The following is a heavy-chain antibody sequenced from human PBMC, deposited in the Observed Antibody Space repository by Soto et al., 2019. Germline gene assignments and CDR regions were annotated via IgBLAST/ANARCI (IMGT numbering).Heavy chain of an antibody. Sequence: QITLKESGPTLVKPTQTLTLTCTFSGFSLSTSGVGVGWIRQPPGKALEWLALIYWDDDKRYSPSLKSRLTITKDTSKNQLVLTMTHMDPVDTVTYYCAHGVDCGGDCYPNWFDPWGQGTLVTVSS. CDR2: IYWDDDK. J-gene: IGHJ5*02. CDR1: GFSLSTSGVG. V-gene: IGHV2-5*02. CDR3: AHGVDCGGDCYPNWFDP. D-gene: IGHD2-21*02.